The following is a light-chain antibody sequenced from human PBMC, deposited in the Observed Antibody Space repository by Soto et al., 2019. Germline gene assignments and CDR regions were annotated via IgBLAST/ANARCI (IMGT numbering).Light chain of an antibody. Sequence: DIQMTHSPSSLSASVGDIVTITSRSSQSIEMHLNWYQQKPGKAPKFLIHAASSLQSVVPSRFSGSGYGPDFTLIINSLQPEYLSPYYCQQSYSVPITFGQGTRLESK. CDR3: QQSYSVPIT. J-gene: IGKJ5*01. V-gene: IGKV1-39*01. CDR1: QSIEMH. CDR2: AAS.